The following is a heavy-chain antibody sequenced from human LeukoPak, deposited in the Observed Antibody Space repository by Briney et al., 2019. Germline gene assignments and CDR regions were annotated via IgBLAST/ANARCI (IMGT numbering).Heavy chain of an antibody. CDR2: IYSGGNT. J-gene: IGHJ6*03. V-gene: IGHV3-66*01. CDR3: ARGGGSSYYYYMDV. Sequence: GGSLRLSCAVSGFTVSSDYMSWVRQAPGKGLEWVSVIYSGGNTYYADSVKGRFTISRDNSKNTLYLQMNSLRAEDTAVYYCARGGGSSYYYYMDVWGKGTTVTISS. CDR1: GFTVSSDY. D-gene: IGHD6-13*01.